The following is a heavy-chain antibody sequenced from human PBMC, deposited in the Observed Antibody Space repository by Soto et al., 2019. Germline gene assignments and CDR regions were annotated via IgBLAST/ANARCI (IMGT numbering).Heavy chain of an antibody. J-gene: IGHJ4*02. V-gene: IGHV3-48*03. D-gene: IGHD6-13*01. Sequence: EVQLVESGGGLVQPGGSPRLSCAASGFTFSSYEFNWVRQAPGRGLEWISYISVSGNIIKYADSVKGRFTISRDNAESSLHLHMSSLRVDDTALYFCVRDTMRASAAASLDYWGQGTQVIVSS. CDR1: GFTFSSYE. CDR3: VRDTMRASAAASLDY. CDR2: ISVSGNII.